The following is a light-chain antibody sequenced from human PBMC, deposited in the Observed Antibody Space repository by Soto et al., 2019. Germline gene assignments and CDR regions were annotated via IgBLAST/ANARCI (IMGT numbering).Light chain of an antibody. Sequence: DIQMTQSPSTLSASVGDRVTITCPASQSISSWYAWYQQKPGNAPKLLIYDASSVESGVPTRFSGSGSGTGFTLTISSLQPDDFATYYCQQYNSYSTFGQGTMV. CDR1: QSISSW. J-gene: IGKJ1*01. CDR2: DAS. V-gene: IGKV1-5*01. CDR3: QQYNSYST.